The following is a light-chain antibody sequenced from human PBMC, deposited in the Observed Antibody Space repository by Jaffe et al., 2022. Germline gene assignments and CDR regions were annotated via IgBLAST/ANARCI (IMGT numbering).Light chain of an antibody. Sequence: QSVLTQPASVAGSPGQSITISCTGTSSDVGNDKYVSWYQQHPGKVPKLMIYEVSNRPSGVSDRFSGSKSGNTASLTISGLQAEDEADYYCSSYTSSSTWVFGGGTTLTVL. CDR2: EVS. CDR3: SSYTSSSTWV. CDR1: SSDVGNDKY. V-gene: IGLV2-14*01. J-gene: IGLJ3*02.